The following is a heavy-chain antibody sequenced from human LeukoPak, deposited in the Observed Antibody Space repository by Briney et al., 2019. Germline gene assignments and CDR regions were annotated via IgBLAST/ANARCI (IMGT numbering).Heavy chain of an antibody. V-gene: IGHV1-2*04. CDR2: INPNSGGT. D-gene: IGHD6-13*01. J-gene: IGHJ4*02. CDR3: ARGRAESSWLPGPFDY. Sequence: ASVKVSCKASGYTFTGYYMHWVRQAPGQGLEWMGWINPNSGGTNYAQKFQGWVTMTRDTSISTAYMELSRLRSDDTAVYYCARGRAESSWLPGPFDYWGQGTLVTVSS. CDR1: GYTFTGYY.